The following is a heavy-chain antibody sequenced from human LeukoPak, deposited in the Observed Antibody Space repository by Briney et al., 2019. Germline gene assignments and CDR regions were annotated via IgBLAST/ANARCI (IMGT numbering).Heavy chain of an antibody. Sequence: PSETLSLTCAVYGGSFSGYYWSWIRQPPGKGLEWIGEINHSGSTNYNPSLKSRVTISVDTSKNQFSLKLSSVTAADTAVYYCARHSSGWYHDFWGQGTLVTVSS. J-gene: IGHJ4*02. V-gene: IGHV4-34*01. D-gene: IGHD6-19*01. CDR2: INHSGST. CDR3: ARHSSGWYHDF. CDR1: GGSFSGYY.